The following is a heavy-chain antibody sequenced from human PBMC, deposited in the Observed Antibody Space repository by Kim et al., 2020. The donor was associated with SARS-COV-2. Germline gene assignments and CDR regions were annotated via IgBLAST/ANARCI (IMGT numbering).Heavy chain of an antibody. CDR2: ISYSGT. CDR1: GASISSGGYY. D-gene: IGHD3-10*01. J-gene: IGHJ4*01. CDR3: ARDYGSGTYSNRPFYY. Sequence: SETLSLTCTVSGASISSGGYYWSWIRQHPEKGLEFLGYISYSGTYYNPSLKSRITMSIDMSKNLFSLKLSSVTAADTAVYFCARDYGSGTYSNRPFYYWG. V-gene: IGHV4-31*03.